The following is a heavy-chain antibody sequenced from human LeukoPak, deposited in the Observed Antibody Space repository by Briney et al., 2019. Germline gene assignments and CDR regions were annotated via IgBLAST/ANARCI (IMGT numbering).Heavy chain of an antibody. CDR1: GFTFSSHD. J-gene: IGHJ4*02. D-gene: IGHD2-15*01. V-gene: IGHV3-13*04. CDR3: ARGQIVVVVAATLYFDY. Sequence: GGSLRLSCAASGFTFSSHDMHWVRQAAGKGLEWVSGFIPAGDRYYAESVKGRFTISRDNAESSLYLQMNSLRAEDTAVYYCARGQIVVVVAATLYFDYRGQGTLVTVSS. CDR2: FIPAGDR.